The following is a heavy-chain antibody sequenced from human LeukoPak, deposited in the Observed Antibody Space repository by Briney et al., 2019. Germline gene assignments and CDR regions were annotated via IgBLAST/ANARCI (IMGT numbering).Heavy chain of an antibody. D-gene: IGHD5-18*01. Sequence: GGSLRLSCAASGFTFSSYAMSWVRQAPGKGLEWVSAISGSGGSTYYADSVKGRFTISRDNSKNTLYLQMNRLRAEDTAVYYCAKDGLSGIQLWFLFDYWGQGTLVTVSS. CDR1: GFTFSSYA. CDR3: AKDGLSGIQLWFLFDY. V-gene: IGHV3-23*01. J-gene: IGHJ4*02. CDR2: ISGSGGST.